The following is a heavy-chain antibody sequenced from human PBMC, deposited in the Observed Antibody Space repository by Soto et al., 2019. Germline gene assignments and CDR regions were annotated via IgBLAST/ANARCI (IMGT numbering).Heavy chain of an antibody. J-gene: IGHJ6*02. D-gene: IGHD1-7*01. Sequence: QVQLVESGGGVVQPGRSLRLSCAASGFTFGTYAMHWVRQAPGQGLEWVAVISYDGSNKYYADSVRCRFTISRDKSKNTVYRQMNSRRAKDTAVYYCAKVMNYVYNYALDVWGQGTRVSVSS. V-gene: IGHV3-30*18. CDR2: ISYDGSNK. CDR1: GFTFGTYA. CDR3: AKVMNYVYNYALDV.